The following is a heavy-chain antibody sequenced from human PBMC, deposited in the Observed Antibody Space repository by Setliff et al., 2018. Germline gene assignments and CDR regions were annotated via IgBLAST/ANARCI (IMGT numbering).Heavy chain of an antibody. Sequence: ASVKVSCKASGYNFAEFIVSWVRQAPGQGLEWMGWISAYNGHTYSAQKFQARVTLTTDTSTNMAYMELRGLRSDDTAIYYCSRLVRYCTKTTCQRASGGEFWGQGTLVTVSS. CDR2: ISAYNGHT. CDR1: GYNFAEFI. J-gene: IGHJ4*02. V-gene: IGHV1-18*01. D-gene: IGHD2-8*01. CDR3: SRLVRYCTKTTCQRASGGEF.